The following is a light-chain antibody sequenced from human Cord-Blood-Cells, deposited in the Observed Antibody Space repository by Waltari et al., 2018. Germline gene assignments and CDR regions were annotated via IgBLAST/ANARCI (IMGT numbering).Light chain of an antibody. CDR1: HIGSKS. J-gene: IGLJ2*01. Sequence: SYVLTQPPSVSVAPGKTARITCGGNHIGSKSVHWYQQKQGQAPVLVIYYDSDRPLGIPERFSGSNSGNTATLTISRVEAGDEADYYCQVWDSSSVVFGGGTKLTVL. V-gene: IGLV3-21*04. CDR2: YDS. CDR3: QVWDSSSVV.